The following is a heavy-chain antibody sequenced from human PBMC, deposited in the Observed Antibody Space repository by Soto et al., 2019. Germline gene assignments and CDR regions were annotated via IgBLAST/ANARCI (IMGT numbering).Heavy chain of an antibody. J-gene: IGHJ6*02. CDR2: INHSGST. V-gene: IGHV4-34*01. Sequence: SETLSLTCAVYGGSFSGYYWSWIRQPPGKGLEWIGEINHSGSTNYNPSLKSRVTISVDTSKNQFSLKLSSVTAADTAVYYCARGRGRGSGSYYNAPLTYYYYGMDVWGQGTTVTVSS. CDR1: GGSFSGYY. CDR3: ARGRGRGSGSYYNAPLTYYYYGMDV. D-gene: IGHD3-10*01.